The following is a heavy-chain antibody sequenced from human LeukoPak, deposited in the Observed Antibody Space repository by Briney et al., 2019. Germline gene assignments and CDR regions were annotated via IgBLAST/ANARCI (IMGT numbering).Heavy chain of an antibody. CDR1: GYTFTGYY. J-gene: IGHJ6*02. CDR3: ARDQISSSWYPTPLSSHMDV. D-gene: IGHD6-13*01. Sequence: GASVKVSCTASGYTFTGYYMHWVRQAPGQGLEWMGWINPNSGGTNYAQKFQGRVTMTRDTSISTAYMELSRLRSDDTAVYYCARDQISSSWYPTPLSSHMDVWGQRTTVTISS. V-gene: IGHV1-2*02. CDR2: INPNSGGT.